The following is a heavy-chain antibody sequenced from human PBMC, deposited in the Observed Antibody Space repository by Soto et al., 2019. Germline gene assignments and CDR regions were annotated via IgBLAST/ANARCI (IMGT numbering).Heavy chain of an antibody. CDR2: INHSGST. CDR1: GGSFSGYY. D-gene: IGHD3-22*01. CDR3: ARGGSSGYVH. Sequence: QVQLQQWGAGLLKPSETLSLTCAVYGGSFSGYYWSWLRQPPGKGLEWIGEINHSGSTNYNPSLKGRVTISVDTSKKQFSLKLSSGTAADTAGYFCARGGSSGYVHWGQGTLVTVSS. V-gene: IGHV4-34*01. J-gene: IGHJ4*02.